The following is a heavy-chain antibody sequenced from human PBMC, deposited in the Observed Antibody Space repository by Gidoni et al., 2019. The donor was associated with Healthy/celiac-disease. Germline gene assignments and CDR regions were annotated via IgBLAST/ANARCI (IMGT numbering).Heavy chain of an antibody. J-gene: IGHJ5*02. D-gene: IGHD6-19*01. V-gene: IGHV3-23*01. CDR3: AKDPEGYDSGWYEFYWFDP. CDR1: GFTFSSYA. Sequence: EVQLLESGGGLVQPGGSLRLSCAASGFTFSSYAMSWVRQAPGKGLEWVSAISGSGGSTYYADSVKGRFTISRDNSKNTLYLQMNSLRAEDTAVYYCAKDPEGYDSGWYEFYWFDPWGQGTLVTVSS. CDR2: ISGSGGST.